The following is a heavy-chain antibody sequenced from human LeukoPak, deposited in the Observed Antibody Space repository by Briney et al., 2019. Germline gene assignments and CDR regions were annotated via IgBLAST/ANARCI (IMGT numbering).Heavy chain of an antibody. D-gene: IGHD5-18*01. CDR2: ISGSGGST. V-gene: IGHV3-23*01. CDR1: GFTFSSYA. J-gene: IGHJ4*02. Sequence: PGGSLRLSCAASGFTFSSYAMNWVRQAPGKGLEWVSTISGSGGSTYYADSVKGRFTISRDNAKNSLYLQMNSLRAEDTAVYYCARSLRTAMAYYFDYWGQGTLVTVSS. CDR3: ARSLRTAMAYYFDY.